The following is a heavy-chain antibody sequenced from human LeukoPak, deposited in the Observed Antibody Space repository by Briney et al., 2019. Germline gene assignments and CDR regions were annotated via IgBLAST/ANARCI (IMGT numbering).Heavy chain of an antibody. CDR1: GYTFSSYG. Sequence: GASVKVSCKASGYTFSSYGISWVRQAPGQGLEWMGLISAYNGNTNYRQKLQGRVTMTTDTSTSTAYMDLRSLRSDDTDIYYCARDSPDGSGTYYNDSPDYWGQGTLVTVSS. D-gene: IGHD3-10*01. CDR2: ISAYNGNT. V-gene: IGHV1-18*01. CDR3: ARDSPDGSGTYYNDSPDY. J-gene: IGHJ4*02.